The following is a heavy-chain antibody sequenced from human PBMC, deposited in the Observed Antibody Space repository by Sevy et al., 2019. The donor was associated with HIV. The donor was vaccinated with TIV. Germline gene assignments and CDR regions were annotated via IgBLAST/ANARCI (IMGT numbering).Heavy chain of an antibody. Sequence: GGSLRLSCAASGFTFSSYSMSWVRQAPGKGLEWVSYISSSSSTIYYADSVKGRFTISRDNAKNSLYLQMNSLRAEDTAVYYCARLTYCSSTSCYPMIDYWGQGTLVTVSS. D-gene: IGHD2-2*01. CDR3: ARLTYCSSTSCYPMIDY. V-gene: IGHV3-48*01. J-gene: IGHJ4*02. CDR2: ISSSSSTI. CDR1: GFTFSSYS.